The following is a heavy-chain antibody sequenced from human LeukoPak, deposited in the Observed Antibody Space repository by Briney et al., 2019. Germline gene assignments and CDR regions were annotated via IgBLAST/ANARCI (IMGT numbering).Heavy chain of an antibody. CDR3: ARDGAAMDAFDI. D-gene: IGHD6-25*01. CDR1: GYTFTGYY. CDR2: INPNSGGT. Sequence: ASVKVSCKASGYTFTGYYTHWVRQAPGQGLEWMGWINPNSGGTNYAQKFQGRVTMTRDTSISTAYMELSRLRSDDTAVYYCARDGAAMDAFDIWGQGTMVTVSS. J-gene: IGHJ3*02. V-gene: IGHV1-2*02.